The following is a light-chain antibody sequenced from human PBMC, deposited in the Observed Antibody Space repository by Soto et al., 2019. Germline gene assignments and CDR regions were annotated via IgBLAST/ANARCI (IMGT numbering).Light chain of an antibody. V-gene: IGKV3-11*01. CDR3: HPRSDWPIT. J-gene: IGKJ5*01. CDR1: QSVSSY. Sequence: ELVLTQSPATLSLSPGERATLSCRASQSVSSYLAWYQQKPGQAPRLLIYDASNRATGIPARFSGSGSGTDFTLTISSLEPEDFAVYYCHPRSDWPITFGQGTRLQIK. CDR2: DAS.